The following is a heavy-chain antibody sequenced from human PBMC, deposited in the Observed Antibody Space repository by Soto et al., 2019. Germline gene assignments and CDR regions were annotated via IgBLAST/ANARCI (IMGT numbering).Heavy chain of an antibody. V-gene: IGHV1-18*01. CDR2: ISAYNGNT. CDR3: TKNPSPGYSVSPDS. D-gene: IGHD2-15*01. CDR1: GYTFYNYG. Sequence: GASVKVSCKASGYTFYNYGINWVRQAPGQGLEWMGWISAYNGNTNFAQKLQGRVSLTTDTSSTTAYMELRSLTSDDTAVFYWTKNPSPGYSVSPDSCGKGTQITAS. J-gene: IGHJ5*02.